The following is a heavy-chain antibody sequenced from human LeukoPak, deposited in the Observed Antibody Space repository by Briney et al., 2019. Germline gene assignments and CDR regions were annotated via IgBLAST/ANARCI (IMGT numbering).Heavy chain of an antibody. Sequence: PGGSLRLSCAASGFTFSSYAMSWVRQAPGKGLEWVSAISGSGGSTYYADSVKGRFTISRDNAKNSLYLQMNSLRAEDTAVYYCARERQNKDFWSGGDYWGQGTLVTVSS. CDR3: ARERQNKDFWSGGDY. CDR2: ISGSGGST. CDR1: GFTFSSYA. V-gene: IGHV3-23*01. J-gene: IGHJ4*02. D-gene: IGHD3-3*01.